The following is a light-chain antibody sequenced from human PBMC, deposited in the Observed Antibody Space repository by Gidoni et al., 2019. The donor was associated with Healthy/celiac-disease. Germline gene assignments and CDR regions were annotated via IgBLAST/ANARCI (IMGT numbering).Light chain of an antibody. V-gene: IGKV1-33*01. Sequence: DIQMTQSPSSLSASVGDRVTITCQASQDISNYLNWYQQKPGKAPKLLIYDASNLETGVPSRFSGSGSWTDFTFTIISLQPEDIATYYCQQYDNLPPTLTFGGGTKVEIK. CDR1: QDISNY. CDR3: QQYDNLPPTLT. J-gene: IGKJ4*01. CDR2: DAS.